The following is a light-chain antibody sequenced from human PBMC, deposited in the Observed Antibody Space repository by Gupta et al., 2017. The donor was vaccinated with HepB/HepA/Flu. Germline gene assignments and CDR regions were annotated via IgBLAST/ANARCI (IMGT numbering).Light chain of an antibody. Sequence: QAVVTQEPSLTVSPGGTVTLTCGSSTGAVTRGHYPYWFQPKPGQAPTVGSCNTRNRKSCAPFRVSGSVLGDTVAMNRNGAEAEDDSHSSCLHDYGGGRVFGGGTILTVL. V-gene: IGLV7-46*01. CDR1: TGAVTRGHY. CDR2: NTR. J-gene: IGLJ3*02. CDR3: LHDYGGGRV.